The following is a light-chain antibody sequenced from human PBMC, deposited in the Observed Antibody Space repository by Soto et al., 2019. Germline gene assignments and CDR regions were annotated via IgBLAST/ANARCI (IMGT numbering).Light chain of an antibody. Sequence: EIVLTQSPATLSAFPGDRVTLSCRASQALNTRLAWYQHKPGQAPRLLIYLTSNRAAGVPSRFSAWGSGTDFTLTISSLEPEDFAVYYCQQRSNWPLTFGGGTKVDIK. V-gene: IGKV3D-11*01. CDR3: QQRSNWPLT. CDR2: LTS. J-gene: IGKJ4*01. CDR1: QALNTR.